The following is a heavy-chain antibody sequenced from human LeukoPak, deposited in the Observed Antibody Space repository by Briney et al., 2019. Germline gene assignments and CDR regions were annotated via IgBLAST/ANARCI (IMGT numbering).Heavy chain of an antibody. CDR2: NSGSGGST. J-gene: IGHJ4*02. D-gene: IGHD6-19*01. CDR3: ANEWLGIGDY. CDR1: GINLSNYA. Sequence: GSLGPSWAAPGINLSNYAQRRVRPAPGEGAEWVSANSGSGGSTYYADSVKGRFTISRDNSRNTLYLQMNSLRAEDTAVYYCANEWLGIGDYWGQGTLVTVSS. V-gene: IGHV3-23*01.